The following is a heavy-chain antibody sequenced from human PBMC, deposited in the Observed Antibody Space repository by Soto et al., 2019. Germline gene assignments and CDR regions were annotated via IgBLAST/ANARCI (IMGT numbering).Heavy chain of an antibody. CDR2: IYYSGST. J-gene: IGHJ5*02. Sequence: SETLSLTCTVSGGSISSGDYYWSWIRQPPGKGLEWIGYIYYSGSTYYNPSLKSRVTISVDTSKNQFSLKLSSVTAADTAVYYCARDLSKGYYYDSSGYFSNWFDPWGQGTLVT. CDR1: GGSISSGDYY. D-gene: IGHD3-22*01. V-gene: IGHV4-30-4*01. CDR3: ARDLSKGYYYDSSGYFSNWFDP.